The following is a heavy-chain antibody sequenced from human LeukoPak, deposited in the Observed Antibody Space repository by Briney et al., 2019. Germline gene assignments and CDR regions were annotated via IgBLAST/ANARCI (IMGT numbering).Heavy chain of an antibody. CDR2: VYSSGNT. Sequence: PGGSLRLSCAASGFTVSSNYMSWVRRAPGKGLEWVSIVYSSGNTYYADSVKGRFTISRDNSKNTVYLQMNSLRAEDTAVYYCARDSSSWLSYYFDYWGQGTLVTVS. J-gene: IGHJ4*02. D-gene: IGHD6-13*01. CDR1: GFTVSSNY. V-gene: IGHV3-53*01. CDR3: ARDSSSWLSYYFDY.